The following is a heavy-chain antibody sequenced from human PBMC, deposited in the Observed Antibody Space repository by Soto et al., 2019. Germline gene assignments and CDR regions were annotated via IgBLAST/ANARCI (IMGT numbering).Heavy chain of an antibody. J-gene: IGHJ6*01. V-gene: IGHV1-8*01. CDR2: MNTNSGNT. Sequence: VSVKVSCKASGSTFTSSDINWVRQVTGQGHEWMGWMNTNSGNTGYAQKFQGRVTMTRNTSISPAYMELTSLRSEDKAVYYSARGPPLQAAGANYYYGMKVGGQGTTVT. D-gene: IGHD6-13*01. CDR3: ARGPPLQAAGANYYYGMKV. CDR1: GSTFTSSD.